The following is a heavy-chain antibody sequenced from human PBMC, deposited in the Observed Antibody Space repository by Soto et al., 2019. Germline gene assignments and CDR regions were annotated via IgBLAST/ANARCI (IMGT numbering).Heavy chain of an antibody. J-gene: IGHJ6*02. CDR1: GYTFTSYD. D-gene: IGHD3-3*01. V-gene: IGHV1-8*01. CDR2: MNPNSGNT. Sequence: ASVKVSCKASGYTFTSYDINWVRQATGQGLEWMGWMNPNSGNTGYAQKFQGRVTMTRNTSISTAYMELSSLRSEDTAVYYCASGTIFGGIYYYYGMDVWGQGTTVTVSS. CDR3: ASGTIFGGIYYYYGMDV.